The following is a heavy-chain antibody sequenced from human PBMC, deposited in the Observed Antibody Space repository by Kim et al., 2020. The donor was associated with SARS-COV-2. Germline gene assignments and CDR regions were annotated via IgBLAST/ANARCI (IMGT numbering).Heavy chain of an antibody. CDR1: GFTFSSYA. V-gene: IGHV3-30-3*01. Sequence: GGSLRLSCAASGFTFSSYAMHWVRQAPGKGLEWVAVISYDGSNKYYADSVKGRFTISRDNSKNTLYLQMNSLRAEDTAVYYCARGYGYCSGGSCYGDAFDIWGQGTMVTVSS. CDR3: ARGYGYCSGGSCYGDAFDI. J-gene: IGHJ3*02. CDR2: ISYDGSNK. D-gene: IGHD2-15*01.